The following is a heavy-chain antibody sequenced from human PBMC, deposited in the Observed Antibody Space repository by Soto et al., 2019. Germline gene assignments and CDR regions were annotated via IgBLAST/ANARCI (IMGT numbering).Heavy chain of an antibody. CDR2: ISAYKGNT. CDR3: ARITIYGTYFDS. D-gene: IGHD1-26*01. Sequence: SVKVSCKTSGYKFTSYGIIWVRQAPGQGLEWLGWISAYKGNTNYAQSVEGRVTMTTDASTNTAYMELRSLTSDDTAMYYCARITIYGTYFDSWGQGXQVTVYS. V-gene: IGHV1-18*01. CDR1: GYKFTSYG. J-gene: IGHJ4*02.